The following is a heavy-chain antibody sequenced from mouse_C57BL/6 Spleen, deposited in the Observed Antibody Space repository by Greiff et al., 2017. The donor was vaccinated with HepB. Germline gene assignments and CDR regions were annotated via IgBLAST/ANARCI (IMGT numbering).Heavy chain of an antibody. CDR1: GYTFTDYY. J-gene: IGHJ4*01. CDR2: INPNNGGT. CDR3: ARGDYDYDGAMDY. D-gene: IGHD2-4*01. Sequence: EVQLQQSGPELVKPGASVKISCKASGYTFTDYYMNWVKQSHGKSLEWIGDINPNNGGTSYNQKFKGKATLTVDKSSSTAYMELRSLTSEDSAVYYCARGDYDYDGAMDYWGQGTSVTVSS. V-gene: IGHV1-26*01.